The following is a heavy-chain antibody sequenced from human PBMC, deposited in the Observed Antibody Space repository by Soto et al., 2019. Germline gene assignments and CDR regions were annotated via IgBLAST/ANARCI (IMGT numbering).Heavy chain of an antibody. CDR1: GFTVSSNY. J-gene: IGHJ3*02. Sequence: EVQLVESGGGLVQPGGSLRLSCAASGFTVSSNYMSWVRQAPGKGLEWVSVIYSGGSTYYADSVKGRFTISRHNSKNTLYLQMNSLRAEDTAVYYSARRVAVAGTHDAFDIWGQGTMVTVSS. V-gene: IGHV3-53*04. CDR2: IYSGGST. CDR3: ARRVAVAGTHDAFDI. D-gene: IGHD6-19*01.